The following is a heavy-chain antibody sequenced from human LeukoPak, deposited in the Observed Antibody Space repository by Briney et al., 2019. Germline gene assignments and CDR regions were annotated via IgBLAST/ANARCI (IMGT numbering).Heavy chain of an antibody. V-gene: IGHV3-74*01. D-gene: IGHD4-17*01. Sequence: GGSLRLSCAASGFTFSTYWMHWVRQAPGKGLVWVSRFNSDGRSTYYADSVKGRFTISRDNAKNTLYLQMNSPRAEDTAVYYCARGRYYLDSWGQGTLVTVSS. J-gene: IGHJ4*02. CDR1: GFTFSTYW. CDR2: FNSDGRST. CDR3: ARGRYYLDS.